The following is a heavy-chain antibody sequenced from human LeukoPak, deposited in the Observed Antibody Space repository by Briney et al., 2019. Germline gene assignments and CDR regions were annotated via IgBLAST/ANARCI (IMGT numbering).Heavy chain of an antibody. V-gene: IGHV1-69*13. J-gene: IGHJ4*02. CDR1: GGTFSSYA. CDR3: ARGGYYYDSSGYYYGVCFDY. Sequence: SVKVSCKASGGTFSSYAISWVRQAPGQGLEWMGGIIPIFGTANYAQKFQGRVTITADESTSTAYMELSSLRSEDTAVYYCARGGYYYDSSGYYYGVCFDYWGQGTLVTVSS. CDR2: IIPIFGTA. D-gene: IGHD3-22*01.